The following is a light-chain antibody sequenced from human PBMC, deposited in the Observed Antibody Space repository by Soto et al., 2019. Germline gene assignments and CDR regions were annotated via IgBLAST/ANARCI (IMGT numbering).Light chain of an antibody. V-gene: IGLV3-21*02. J-gene: IGLJ2*01. CDR2: DDT. CDR3: HVWDSSGDPDVV. CDR1: NIGSKG. Sequence: SYELTQPPSVSVAPGQTARITFGGNNIGSKGVHWYQQKPGQAPVLVLYDDTDRPSGIPERFSGSNSGNTATLTISGVEAGDEADYSCHVWDSSGDPDVVFGGGTKLTVL.